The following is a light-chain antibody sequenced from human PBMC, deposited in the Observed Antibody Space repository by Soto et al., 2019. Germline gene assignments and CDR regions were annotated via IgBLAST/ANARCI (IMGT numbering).Light chain of an antibody. CDR2: GAS. Sequence: EIVLTQSPGTLSLSPGERATLSSWASQSVSSNYLAWYQQRPGQAPRLLIYGASSRATGIPDRFSGSGSGTDFTLTISRLEPEDFAVYYCQQYGSSPRTFGQGTKVEIK. V-gene: IGKV3-20*01. CDR1: QSVSSNY. J-gene: IGKJ1*01. CDR3: QQYGSSPRT.